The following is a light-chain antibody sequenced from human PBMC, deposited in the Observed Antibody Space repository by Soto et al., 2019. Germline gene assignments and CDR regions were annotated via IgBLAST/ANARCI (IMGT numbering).Light chain of an antibody. CDR2: DAS. CDR1: QSVSSY. J-gene: IGKJ5*01. Sequence: EIVLTQSPATLSLSPGERATLSCRTSQSVSSYFAWYQQRPGRAPRLLIYDASNRATGIPARFIGSGSGTDFTLTISSLEPEDFAVYYCQHRSNWPITVGEGTRLEIK. V-gene: IGKV3-11*01. CDR3: QHRSNWPIT.